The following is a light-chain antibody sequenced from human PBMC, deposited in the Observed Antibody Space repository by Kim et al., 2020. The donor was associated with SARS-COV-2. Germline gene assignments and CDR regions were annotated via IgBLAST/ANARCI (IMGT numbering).Light chain of an antibody. CDR1: QVIRST. CDR2: DAS. J-gene: IGKJ1*01. Sequence: GDRVTITCRASQVIRSTLAWYQRKPGKAPKLLIYDASTLESGVPSRFSGSGSGTDFTLTVSSLQPEDFATYYCQQNNNYPWTFGQGTKVDIK. CDR3: QQNNNYPWT. V-gene: IGKV1D-13*01.